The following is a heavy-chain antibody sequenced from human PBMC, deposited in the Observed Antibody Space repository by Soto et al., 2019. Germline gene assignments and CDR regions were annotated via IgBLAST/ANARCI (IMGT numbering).Heavy chain of an antibody. CDR2: ISHNDEPKI. CDR3: ARGVRAETYYNAFDY. Sequence: QVQLVESGGGVVQPGSSLRLSCAASGFSFKNYAFHWVRQAPGKGLEWVALISHNDEPKIFYADSVQGRFTISRYNFKNTVYLQMNSLRYEDTAVYHCARGVRAETYYNAFDYWGQGTQVTVSS. D-gene: IGHD3-10*01. J-gene: IGHJ4*01. CDR1: GFSFKNYA. V-gene: IGHV3-30-3*01.